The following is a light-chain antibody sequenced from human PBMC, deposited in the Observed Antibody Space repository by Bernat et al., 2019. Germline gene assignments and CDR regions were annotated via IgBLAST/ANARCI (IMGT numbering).Light chain of an antibody. V-gene: IGKV3-15*01. CDR3: HQYNNWPQT. Sequence: IVTTQSPATLSLSPGERATLSCRASQRFLYNLAWYQQKPGRAPRLLIFDTSTRATGVPARFSGSRSGAEFTLTISSLQSEDFAVYYCHQYNNWPQTFGQGTKVEI. J-gene: IGKJ1*01. CDR2: DTS. CDR1: QRFLYN.